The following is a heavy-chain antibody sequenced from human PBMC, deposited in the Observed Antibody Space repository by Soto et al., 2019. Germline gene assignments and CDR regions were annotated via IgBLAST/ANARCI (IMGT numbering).Heavy chain of an antibody. CDR2: IDDSGTA. D-gene: IGHD4-17*01. CDR3: ARTTGRPLDF. J-gene: IGHJ4*02. Sequence: LSLTCTFSGGSSSSGDCFGGWGRQPPGKGLEWIGNIDDSGTAYFNPSLGTRVTFPVDTSKNQFSLNTYFVTAADTPVYYCARTTGRPLDFWGQGIMVTVSS. V-gene: IGHV4-39*01. CDR1: GGSSSSGDCF.